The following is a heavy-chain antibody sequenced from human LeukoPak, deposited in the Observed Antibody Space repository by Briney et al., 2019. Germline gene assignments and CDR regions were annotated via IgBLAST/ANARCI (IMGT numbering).Heavy chain of an antibody. CDR3: VKDRLGIRAAAALYYFDY. V-gene: IGHV3-64D*09. J-gene: IGHJ4*02. CDR1: GFTFSSYA. CDR2: ISSNGGST. D-gene: IGHD6-13*01. Sequence: GGSLRLSCSASGFTFSSYAVHWVRQAPGKGLEYVSAISSNGGSTYYADSVKGRFTISRDNSKNTLYLQMSSLRAEDTAVYYCVKDRLGIRAAAALYYFDYWGQGTLVTVSS.